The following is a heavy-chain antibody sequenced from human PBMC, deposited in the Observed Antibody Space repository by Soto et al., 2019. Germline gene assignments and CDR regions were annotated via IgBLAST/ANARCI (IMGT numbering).Heavy chain of an antibody. CDR3: ASATMVRGVKGLRYY. CDR1: GGSFSGYY. V-gene: IGHV4-34*01. Sequence: QVQLQQWGAGLLKPSETLSLTCAVYGGSFSGYYWSWIRQPPGKGLEWIGEINHSGSTNYNPSLKSRVTISVDPSKNQFSLKLSSVTAADTAVYYCASATMVRGVKGLRYYWGQGTLVTVSS. D-gene: IGHD3-10*01. J-gene: IGHJ4*02. CDR2: INHSGST.